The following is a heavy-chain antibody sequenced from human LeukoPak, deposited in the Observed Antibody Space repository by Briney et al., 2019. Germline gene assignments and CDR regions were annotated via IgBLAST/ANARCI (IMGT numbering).Heavy chain of an antibody. CDR1: GFTFSDYN. CDR3: ARGELLD. V-gene: IGHV3-48*02. J-gene: IGHJ4*02. CDR2: ISRSSSSII. D-gene: IGHD1-26*01. Sequence: PGGSLRLSCTASGFTFSDYNMHWVRQAPGKGLEWVAFISRSSSSIIYYADSVKGRFTISRDNAHNSLYLEMISLRDEDTAIYHCARGELLDWGQGTLVTVSS.